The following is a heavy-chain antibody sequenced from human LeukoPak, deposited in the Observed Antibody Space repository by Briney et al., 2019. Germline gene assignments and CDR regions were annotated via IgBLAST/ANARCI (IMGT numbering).Heavy chain of an antibody. CDR1: GGIFSSYA. CDR3: AREVDTAMVRLLDY. D-gene: IGHD5-18*01. CDR2: IIPIFGTA. J-gene: IGHJ4*02. Sequence: GASVKVSCKASGGIFSSYAISWVRQAPGQGLEWMGRIIPIFGTANYAQKFQGRVTITTDESTSTAYMELSSLRSEDTAVYYRAREVDTAMVRLLDYWGQGTLVTVSS. V-gene: IGHV1-69*05.